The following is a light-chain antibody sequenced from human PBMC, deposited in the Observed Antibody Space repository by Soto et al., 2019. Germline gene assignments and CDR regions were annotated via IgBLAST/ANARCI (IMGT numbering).Light chain of an antibody. Sequence: DIVMTQSPATLSVSPGQRATLSCRASQSISNNLAWYQQKPCQAPRLLIFRPSTRAAGIPGRFSGSGSGTEFTLTISSLQSGDAAVYYCQQYNNWPPVFSFGPGTNVDIK. CDR3: QQYNNWPPVFS. CDR1: QSISNN. V-gene: IGKV3-15*01. CDR2: RPS. J-gene: IGKJ3*01.